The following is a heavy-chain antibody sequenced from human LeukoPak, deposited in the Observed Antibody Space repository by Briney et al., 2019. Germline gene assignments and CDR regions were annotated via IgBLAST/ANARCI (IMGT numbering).Heavy chain of an antibody. J-gene: IGHJ4*02. CDR2: ISSSSSYI. CDR1: EFTFSDYT. V-gene: IGHV3-21*01. CDR3: ARIASYGSGTWPYYFDY. D-gene: IGHD3-10*01. Sequence: GGSLKLSCAASEFTFSDYTMNWVRQAPGKGLEWVSSISSSSSYIYYADSVKGRFTISRDNAKNSLYLQMNRLRAEDTAVYYCARIASYGSGTWPYYFDYWGQGTLLTVSS.